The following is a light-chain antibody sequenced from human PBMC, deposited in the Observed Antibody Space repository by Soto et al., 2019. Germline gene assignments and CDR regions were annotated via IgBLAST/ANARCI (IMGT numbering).Light chain of an antibody. CDR1: SNDFGGYKY. CDR3: SSYTSSSTLDV. V-gene: IGLV2-14*01. J-gene: IGLJ1*01. CDR2: DVS. Sequence: QSALTRPASVSGSPGQSITISCTGTSNDFGGYKYVSWYQQHPGKAPKLMIYDVSNRPSGVSNRFSGSKSGNTASLTISGLQAEDEADYYCSSYTSSSTLDVFGTGTKVTVL.